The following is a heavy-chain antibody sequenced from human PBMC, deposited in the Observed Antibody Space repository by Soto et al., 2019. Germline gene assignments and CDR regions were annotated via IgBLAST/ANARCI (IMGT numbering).Heavy chain of an antibody. CDR3: VKDVWSGGHGAFDK. CDR2: ISYDGSDK. V-gene: IGHV3-30*18. J-gene: IGHJ3*02. CDR1: GFTFSSYG. D-gene: IGHD2-15*01. Sequence: QVQLVESGGGVVQPGRSLRLSCAASGFTFSSYGMHWVRQAPGKGLEWVTVISYDGSDKYYADSVKGRFTISRDNSKNTLDLQMNSLRGEDTAVYHCVKDVWSGGHGAFDKWGQGTMVTVSS.